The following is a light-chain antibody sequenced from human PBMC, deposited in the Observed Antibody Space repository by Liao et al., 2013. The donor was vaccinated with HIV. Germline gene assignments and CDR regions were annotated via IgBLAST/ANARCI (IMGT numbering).Light chain of an antibody. CDR1: NIGSKS. V-gene: IGLV3-21*01. CDR2: YDS. CDR3: QVWDRSSDVRV. Sequence: SYVLTQPPSVSVAPGKTARITCGGNNIGSKSVHWYQQKPGQAPVVVIYYDSDRPSGIPERFSGSNSGSTATLTISRVEAGDEADYYCQVWDRSSDVRVFGGGTKLTVL. J-gene: IGLJ2*01.